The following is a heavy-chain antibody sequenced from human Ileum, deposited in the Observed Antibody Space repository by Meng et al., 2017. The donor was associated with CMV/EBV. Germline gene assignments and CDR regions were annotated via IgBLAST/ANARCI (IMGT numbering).Heavy chain of an antibody. CDR1: GFPFSSYN. V-gene: IGHV3-21*01. J-gene: IGHJ4*02. CDR3: ARVQYSGSYFLPFDY. CDR2: ISFSSGYI. D-gene: IGHD1-26*01. Sequence: SGFPFSSYNMNWVRQAPGKGLEWVSSISFSSGYIYYADSVKGRFTISRDNAKNSLYLQMNSLRAEDTAVYYCARVQYSGSYFLPFDYWGQGTLVTVSS.